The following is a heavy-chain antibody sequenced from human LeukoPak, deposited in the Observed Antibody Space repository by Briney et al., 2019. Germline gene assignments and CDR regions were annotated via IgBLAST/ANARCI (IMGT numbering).Heavy chain of an antibody. Sequence: ASVKVSCKASGYTFTGYYMHWVRQAPGQGLEWMGWINPNSGGTNYAQKFQGWVTMTRDTSISTAYMELSRLRSDDTAVYYCARDRYYGSGSYGFHHAFDIWGQGTMVTVSS. CDR2: INPNSGGT. CDR1: GYTFTGYY. V-gene: IGHV1-2*04. J-gene: IGHJ3*02. D-gene: IGHD3-10*01. CDR3: ARDRYYGSGSYGFHHAFDI.